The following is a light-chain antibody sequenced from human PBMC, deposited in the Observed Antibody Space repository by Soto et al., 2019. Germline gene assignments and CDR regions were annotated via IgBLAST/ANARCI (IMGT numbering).Light chain of an antibody. V-gene: IGKV3D-15*01. CDR1: ENVGTN. Sequence: IVTTQSPATLSVSPGEGVTLSCRACENVGTNLAWYQQKPGQAPRLLIYGSSTRATGIPATFSGSGSGTEFTLTISSLQSEESAIYYCQQYNNWGLSFGGGTKVDIK. J-gene: IGKJ4*01. CDR2: GSS. CDR3: QQYNNWGLS.